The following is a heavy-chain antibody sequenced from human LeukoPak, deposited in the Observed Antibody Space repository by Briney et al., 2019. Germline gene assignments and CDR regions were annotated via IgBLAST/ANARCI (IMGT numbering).Heavy chain of an antibody. V-gene: IGHV4-34*01. CDR1: GGSFSGYY. CDR2: INHSGST. CDR3: ARGGYSGSYYSPFDY. J-gene: IGHJ4*02. D-gene: IGHD1-26*01. Sequence: SETLSLTCAVYGGSFSGYYWSWIRQPPGKGLEWIGEINHSGSTNYNPFLKSRVTISVDTSKNQFSLKLSSVTAADTAVYYCARGGYSGSYYSPFDYWGQGTLVTVSS.